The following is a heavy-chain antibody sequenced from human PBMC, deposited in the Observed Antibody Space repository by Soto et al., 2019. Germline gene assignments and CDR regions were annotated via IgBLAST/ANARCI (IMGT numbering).Heavy chain of an antibody. CDR1: TDSSSFTNSY. D-gene: IGHD3-10*01. V-gene: IGHV4-39*01. J-gene: IGHJ4*02. CDR3: ARHRIEVVWRGFDF. Sequence: SETLSLTCTVSTDSSSFTNSYWGWIRQPPGKGLQWIGSSSYNGGTFYNPSLKGRAVISFDTSKKQSSLQVTSVTAADTAVYFCARHRIEVVWRGFDFWGQGSQVTVSS. CDR2: SSYNGGT.